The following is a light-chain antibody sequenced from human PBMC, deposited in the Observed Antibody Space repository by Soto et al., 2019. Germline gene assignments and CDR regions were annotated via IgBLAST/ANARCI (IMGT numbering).Light chain of an antibody. CDR2: GER. CDR3: QSYDAGLSGVV. CDR1: SSNIGTDYG. Sequence: QSVLTQPPSVSGAPGQRVTISCTGSSSNIGTDYGVHWYQQLPGSAPKLLIYGERYRPSGVPVRFSGSKSGTSASLAITGLQAEDEAAYYCQSYDAGLSGVVFGGGTKLTVL. V-gene: IGLV1-40*01. J-gene: IGLJ2*01.